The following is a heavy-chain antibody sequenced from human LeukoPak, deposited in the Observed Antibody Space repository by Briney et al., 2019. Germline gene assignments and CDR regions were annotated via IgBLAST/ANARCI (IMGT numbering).Heavy chain of an antibody. CDR2: ITSSGATK. D-gene: IGHD1-26*01. J-gene: IGHJ4*02. CDR3: ARLMGDRTIYDS. V-gene: IGHV3-48*03. Sequence: GGSLRLSCAVSGFTFSDYEMTWVRQAPGKGLEWISFITSSGATKYYADSVRGRFAISRDNANNSLYLQMNSLRAEDTAVYYCARLMGDRTIYDSWGQGTLVTVSS. CDR1: GFTFSDYE.